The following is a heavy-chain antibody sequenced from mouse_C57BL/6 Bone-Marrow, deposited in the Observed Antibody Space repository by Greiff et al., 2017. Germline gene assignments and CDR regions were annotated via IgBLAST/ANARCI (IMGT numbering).Heavy chain of an antibody. CDR2: INPYNGGT. J-gene: IGHJ3*01. Sequence: EVQLQQSGPVLVKPGASVKMSCKASGYTFTDYYMNWVKQSHGKSLEWIGVINPYNGGTSYTQKFKGKATLTVDKSSSTAYMELNSLTSEDSAVYYCARRGIYYGYGPPWCAYWGQGTLVTVSA. CDR3: ARRGIYYGYGPPWCAY. V-gene: IGHV1-19*01. CDR1: GYTFTDYY. D-gene: IGHD2-2*01.